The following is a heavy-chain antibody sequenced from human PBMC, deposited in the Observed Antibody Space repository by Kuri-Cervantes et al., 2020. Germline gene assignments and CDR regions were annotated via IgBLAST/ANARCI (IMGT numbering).Heavy chain of an antibody. V-gene: IGHV4-61*10. J-gene: IGHJ5*02. CDR1: GGSISSSSYY. CDR3: AIQYSAISGWFDP. Sequence: ESLKISCTVSGGSISSSSYYWSWIRQPAGKGLEWIGYIYYSGSTNYNPSLKSRVTISVDTSKNQFSLKLSSVTAADTAVYYCAIQYSAISGWFDPWGQGTLVTVSS. D-gene: IGHD2-21*02. CDR2: IYYSGST.